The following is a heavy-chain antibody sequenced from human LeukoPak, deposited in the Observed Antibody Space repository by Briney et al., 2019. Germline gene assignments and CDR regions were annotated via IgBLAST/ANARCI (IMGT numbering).Heavy chain of an antibody. V-gene: IGHV3-9*03. Sequence: GRSLRLSCAVSVFTFDDYAMHWVRHAPGKGLEWVSGISLNSGSIGYADSVKGRFTIYRDNAKNSLYLQMNSLRAEDMALYYCARARYCSGGSCYFDFWGQGTLVTVSS. CDR2: ISLNSGSI. J-gene: IGHJ4*02. CDR3: ARARYCSGGSCYFDF. D-gene: IGHD2-15*01. CDR1: VFTFDDYA.